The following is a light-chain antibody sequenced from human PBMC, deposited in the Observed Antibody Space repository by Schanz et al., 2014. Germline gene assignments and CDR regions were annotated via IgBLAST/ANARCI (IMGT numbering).Light chain of an antibody. CDR1: QTLSRS. CDR2: DAS. J-gene: IGKJ1*01. V-gene: IGKV1-5*01. CDR3: QHYNSYSPWT. Sequence: DIQLTQSPSTLSASVGDRITITCRASQTLSRSLIWYQQKPGQAPNLLIYDASSLESGVPSRFSGSGSGTEFTLTISSLQPDDFATYYCQHYNSYSPWTFGQGTKVEV.